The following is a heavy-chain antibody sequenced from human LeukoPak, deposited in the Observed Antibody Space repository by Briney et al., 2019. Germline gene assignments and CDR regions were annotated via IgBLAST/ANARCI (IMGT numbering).Heavy chain of an antibody. J-gene: IGHJ4*02. V-gene: IGHV3-21*01. Sequence: GGSLRLSCAASGFTFSNYAMNWVRQAPGKGLDWVSSITAGGSFKYYADSVEGRFTISRDNAKNSLYLQMSSLTPEDTAVYYCARNYDVLTGYPYYFDHWGQGTLVTVSS. CDR3: ARNYDVLTGYPYYFDH. CDR2: ITAGGSFK. CDR1: GFTFSNYA. D-gene: IGHD3-9*01.